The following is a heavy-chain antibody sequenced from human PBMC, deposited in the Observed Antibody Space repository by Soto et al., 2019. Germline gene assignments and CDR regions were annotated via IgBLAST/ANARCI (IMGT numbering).Heavy chain of an antibody. CDR3: ARKSGSGRSYYYYGMDV. Sequence: SETLSLTCTVSGGSISSYYWSWIRQPPGKGLEWIGYIYYSGSTNYNPSLKSRVTISVDTSKNQFSLKLSSVTAADTAVYYCARKSGSGRSYYYYGMDVWGQGTTVTVSS. CDR2: IYYSGST. CDR1: GGSISSYY. V-gene: IGHV4-59*01. J-gene: IGHJ6*02. D-gene: IGHD3-10*01.